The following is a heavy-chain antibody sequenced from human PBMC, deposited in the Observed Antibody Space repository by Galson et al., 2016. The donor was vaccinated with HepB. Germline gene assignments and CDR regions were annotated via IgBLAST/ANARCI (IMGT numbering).Heavy chain of an antibody. J-gene: IGHJ4*02. Sequence: LVKPTQTLTLTCTFSGFSLSTSGMCVSWIRQPPGKGLEWIGYIYHTGYTNYNPSLKSRVTISVDTSKNQVSLSLSSVTAADTAVYYCASCRDGYNLGFDYWGQGSLVTVSS. CDR3: ASCRDGYNLGFDY. CDR2: IYHTGYT. D-gene: IGHD5-24*01. V-gene: IGHV4-61*08. CDR1: GFSLSTSGMC.